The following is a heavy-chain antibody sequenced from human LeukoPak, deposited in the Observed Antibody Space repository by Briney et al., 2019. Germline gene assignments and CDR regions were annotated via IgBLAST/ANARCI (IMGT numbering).Heavy chain of an antibody. CDR1: GFTVSSNH. D-gene: IGHD1-26*01. CDR2: IFSGSTT. CDR3: ARDSGTSEFDY. J-gene: IGHJ4*02. Sequence: GGSLRLSCAASGFTVSSNHMNWVRQAPGKGLEWVSTIFSGSTTSLADSVKGRFTISRDTSKNMLYLQMNSLRADDTAVYYCARDSGTSEFDYWGQGTLVTVSS. V-gene: IGHV3-53*01.